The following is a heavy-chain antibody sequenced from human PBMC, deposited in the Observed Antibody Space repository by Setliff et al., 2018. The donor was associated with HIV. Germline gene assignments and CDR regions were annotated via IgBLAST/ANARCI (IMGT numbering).Heavy chain of an antibody. J-gene: IGHJ4*02. D-gene: IGHD1-1*01. V-gene: IGHV4-59*01. CDR2: IYYSGST. CDR1: GGSISSYY. Sequence: SETLSLTCTVSGGSISSYYWSWIRQPPGKGLEWIGYIYYSGSTNYNPSLKRRVTISVDTSKNHFSLKLRSATAADTAVYYCAQLGMVDDFDYWGQGTQVTVSS. CDR3: AQLGMVDDFDY.